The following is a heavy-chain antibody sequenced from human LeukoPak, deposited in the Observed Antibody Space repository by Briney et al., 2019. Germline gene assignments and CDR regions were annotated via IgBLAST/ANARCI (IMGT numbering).Heavy chain of an antibody. J-gene: IGHJ4*02. CDR2: ISGSGGST. CDR3: AKDQWELRPSSLDY. D-gene: IGHD1-26*01. Sequence: GGSLRLSCAASGFTFSSYAMSWARQAPGKGLEWVSAISGSGGSTYYADSVKGRFTISRDNSKNTLYLQMNSLRAEDTAVYYCAKDQWELRPSSLDYWGQGTLVTVSS. CDR1: GFTFSSYA. V-gene: IGHV3-23*01.